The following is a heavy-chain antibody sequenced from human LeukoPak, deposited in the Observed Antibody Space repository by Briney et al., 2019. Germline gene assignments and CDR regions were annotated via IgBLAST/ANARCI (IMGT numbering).Heavy chain of an antibody. CDR1: GYTFTSYG. D-gene: IGHD5-12*01. V-gene: IGHV1-69*04. J-gene: IGHJ4*02. CDR2: IIPILGIA. CDR3: ARASIVATITSIDY. Sequence: ASVKVSCKASGYTFTSYGISWVRQAPGQGLEWMGRIIPILGIANYAQKFQGRVTITADKSTSTAYMELSSLRSEDAAVYYCARASIVATITSIDYWGQGTQVTVSS.